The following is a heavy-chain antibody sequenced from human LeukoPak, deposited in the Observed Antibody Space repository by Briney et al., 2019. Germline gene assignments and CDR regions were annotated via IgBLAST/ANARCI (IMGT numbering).Heavy chain of an antibody. CDR3: ATAIWELLGDAFDI. CDR1: GYTLTELS. D-gene: IGHD1-26*01. V-gene: IGHV1-24*01. CDR2: FDPEDGET. Sequence: ASVKVSCKVSGYTLTELSMHWVRQAPGKGLEWMGGFDPEDGETIYAQKFQGRVTMTEDTSTDTAYMELSSLRSEDTAVYYCATAIWELLGDAFDIWGQGTMVTVSS. J-gene: IGHJ3*02.